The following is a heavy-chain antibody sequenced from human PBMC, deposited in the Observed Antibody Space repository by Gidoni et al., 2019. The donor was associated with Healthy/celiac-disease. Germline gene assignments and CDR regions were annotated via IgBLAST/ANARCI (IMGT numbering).Heavy chain of an antibody. CDR3: ANAHLDSGSYYFDY. CDR2: NSSSSSYI. CDR1: GFPFSSYS. J-gene: IGHJ4*02. V-gene: IGHV3-21*01. D-gene: IGHD1-26*01. Sequence: EVQLVESGGVLVKPGGSLRLSCAASGFPFSSYSMNWVRQAPGKGLAWVSYNSSSSSYIYYADAVKGRFTISRDNAKNSLYLQMNSLRAEDTAVYYCANAHLDSGSYYFDYWGQGTLVTVSS.